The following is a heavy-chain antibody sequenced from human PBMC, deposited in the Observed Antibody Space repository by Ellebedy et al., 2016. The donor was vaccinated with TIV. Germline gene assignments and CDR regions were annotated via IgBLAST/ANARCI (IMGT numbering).Heavy chain of an antibody. V-gene: IGHV3-23*01. Sequence: PGGSLRLSCAASGLTFSSHAMSWVRQAPGKGLEWVSSISGSGGNTYYADSVKGRFTISRDNSKDTLYLQVNSLRAEDTAVYYCARDPVGVGAAFDIWGQGTMVTVSS. J-gene: IGHJ3*02. CDR2: ISGSGGNT. CDR3: ARDPVGVGAAFDI. CDR1: GLTFSSHA. D-gene: IGHD3-16*01.